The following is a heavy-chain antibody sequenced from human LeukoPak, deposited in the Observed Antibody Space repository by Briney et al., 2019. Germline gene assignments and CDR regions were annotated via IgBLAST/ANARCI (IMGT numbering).Heavy chain of an antibody. Sequence: ASVTVSCTVSGYTLTELSMHWVRQAPGKGLEWMGGFDPEDGETIYAQKFQGRVTMTEDTSTDTAYMELSSLRSEDTAVYYCATCGSYGFDYWGQGTLVTVSS. CDR2: FDPEDGET. V-gene: IGHV1-24*01. CDR1: GYTLTELS. J-gene: IGHJ4*02. D-gene: IGHD1-26*01. CDR3: ATCGSYGFDY.